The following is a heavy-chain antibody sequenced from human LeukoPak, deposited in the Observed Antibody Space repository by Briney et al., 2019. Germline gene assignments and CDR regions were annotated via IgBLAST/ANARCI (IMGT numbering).Heavy chain of an antibody. CDR3: ARASGSSWYRPFDY. CDR2: ISYDGSNK. Sequence: GGSLRLSCAASGFTFSSYAMHWVRQAPGKGLEWVAVISYDGSNKYYADSVKGRFTISRDNSKNTLYLQMNSLRAEDTAVYYCARASGSSWYRPFDYWGQGTLVTVSS. CDR1: GFTFSSYA. D-gene: IGHD6-13*01. J-gene: IGHJ4*02. V-gene: IGHV3-30-3*01.